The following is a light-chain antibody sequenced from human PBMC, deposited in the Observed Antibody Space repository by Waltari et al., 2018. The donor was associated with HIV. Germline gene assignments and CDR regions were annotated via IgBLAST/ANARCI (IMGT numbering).Light chain of an antibody. J-gene: IGLJ2*01. CDR1: NSNIGSNP. Sequence: QSVLTQPPSASGTPGQRVTISCSGSNSNIGSNPVNWYQQLPETAPKPLIKSSNPRPSGVPDRFSASKSGTSASLAISGLQSEDESDYYCAAWDDSLKGVIFGGGTKLTVL. CDR3: AAWDDSLKGVI. CDR2: SSN. V-gene: IGLV1-44*01.